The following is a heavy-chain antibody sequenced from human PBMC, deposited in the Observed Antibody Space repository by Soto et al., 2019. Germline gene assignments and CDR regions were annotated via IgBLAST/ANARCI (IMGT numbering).Heavy chain of an antibody. V-gene: IGHV3-21*01. Sequence: GGSLRLSCAASGFTFSRYSMNLVRQATGKGLEWVSAISSDSSYIYYPDSVKGRFIISRDNAKNSLYLQMNSLRAEDTAVYYCARDTPPFDYWGQGSLVTVSS. J-gene: IGHJ4*02. CDR1: GFTFSRYS. CDR2: ISSDSSYI. CDR3: ARDTPPFDY.